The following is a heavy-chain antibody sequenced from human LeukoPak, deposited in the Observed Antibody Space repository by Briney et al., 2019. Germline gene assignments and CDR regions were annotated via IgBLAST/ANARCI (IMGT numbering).Heavy chain of an antibody. CDR3: ARESVGYNLYYYYYMDV. V-gene: IGHV4-61*01. J-gene: IGHJ6*03. Sequence: KPSETLSLTCTVSGGSIRSTSYYWSWIRQPPGKGLEWIGYIYYSGSTNYNPSLKSRVTISVDTSKNQFSLKLSSVTAADTAVYYCARESVGYNLYYYYYMDVWGKGTTVTISS. D-gene: IGHD5-24*01. CDR1: GGSIRSTSYY. CDR2: IYYSGST.